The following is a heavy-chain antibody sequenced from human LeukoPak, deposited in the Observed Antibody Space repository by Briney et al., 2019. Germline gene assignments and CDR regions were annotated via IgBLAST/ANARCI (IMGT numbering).Heavy chain of an antibody. CDR2: ISGSGGST. D-gene: IGHD3-3*01. J-gene: IGHJ4*02. CDR1: GFTFSSYA. CDR3: AKDRRETYYDFWSGYYYFDY. V-gene: IGHV3-23*01. Sequence: GGSLRLSCAASGFTFSSYAMSWVRQAPGKGLEWVSAISGSGGSTYYADSVKGRFTISRDSSKNTLYLQMNSLRAEDTAVYYCAKDRRETYYDFWSGYYYFDYWGQGTLVTVSS.